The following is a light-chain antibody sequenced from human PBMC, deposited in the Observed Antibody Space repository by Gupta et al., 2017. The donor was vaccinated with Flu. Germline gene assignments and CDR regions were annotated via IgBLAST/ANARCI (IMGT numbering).Light chain of an antibody. V-gene: IGLV3-21*02. CDR2: DET. J-gene: IGLJ2*01. CDR3: QVWDSSGDHRI. Sequence: SYLQTQLPSLSVAPGQKARIPCGGNNIGSQRVHWYQQKPGQAPVLVVYDETYRPSGIPERFSGSSSGNTATLTISRVEAGDEADYYFQVWDSSGDHRIFGGGTKMTVL. CDR1: NIGSQR.